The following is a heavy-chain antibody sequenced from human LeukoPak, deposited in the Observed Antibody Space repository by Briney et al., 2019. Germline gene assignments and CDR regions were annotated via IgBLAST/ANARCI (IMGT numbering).Heavy chain of an antibody. CDR2: INWNGGSI. CDR1: GFTFDDYG. V-gene: IGHV3-20*04. J-gene: IGHJ4*02. D-gene: IGHD3-22*01. CDR3: AKQHNYYDSSGYDY. Sequence: GGSLRLSCAASGFTFDDYGMSWVRQAPGKGLEWVSGINWNGGSIGYADSVKGRFTISRDNAKNSLYLQMNSLRAEDTAVYYCAKQHNYYDSSGYDYWGQGTLVTVSS.